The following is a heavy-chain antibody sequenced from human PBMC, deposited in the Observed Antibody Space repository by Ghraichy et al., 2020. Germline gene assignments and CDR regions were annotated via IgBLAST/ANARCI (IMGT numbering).Heavy chain of an antibody. J-gene: IGHJ4*02. CDR1: GYSLSNYW. CDR3: VRGTASPGLDY. V-gene: IGHV3-7*01. CDR2: VNPDEIET. Sequence: GESLNISCTASGYSLSNYWMNWVRQAPGKGLEWVANVNPDEIETYSVASVKGRFTVSRDNAENSLYLQMNSLKVADTAVYYCVRGTASPGLDYWGQGTLVTVSP. D-gene: IGHD2-21*02.